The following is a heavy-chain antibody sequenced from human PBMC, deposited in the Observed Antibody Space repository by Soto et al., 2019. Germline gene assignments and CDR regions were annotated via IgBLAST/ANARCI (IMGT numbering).Heavy chain of an antibody. CDR1: GGSISSGNYY. Sequence: PSETLSLTCTVSGGSISSGNYYWSWIRQPPGKGLEWIGFISYSGSTYYNPSLKSRVTISVDTSKNQFSLKLSSVTAADTAVYYCARRYGGNFDYWGQGTLVTVSS. J-gene: IGHJ4*02. D-gene: IGHD2-15*01. CDR2: ISYSGST. V-gene: IGHV4-30-4*01. CDR3: ARRYGGNFDY.